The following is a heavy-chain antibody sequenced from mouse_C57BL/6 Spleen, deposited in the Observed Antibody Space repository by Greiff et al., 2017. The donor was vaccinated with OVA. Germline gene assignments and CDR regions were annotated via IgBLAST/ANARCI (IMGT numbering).Heavy chain of an antibody. V-gene: IGHV5-9*01. CDR3: AIYSNYVPWYFDV. Sequence: EVHLVESGGGLVKPGGSLKLSCAASGFTFSSYTMSWVRQTPEKRLEWVATISGGGGNTYYPDSVKGRFTISRDNAKNTLYLQMSSLRSEDTALYYCAIYSNYVPWYFDVWGTGTTVTVSS. D-gene: IGHD2-5*01. CDR1: GFTFSSYT. CDR2: ISGGGGNT. J-gene: IGHJ1*03.